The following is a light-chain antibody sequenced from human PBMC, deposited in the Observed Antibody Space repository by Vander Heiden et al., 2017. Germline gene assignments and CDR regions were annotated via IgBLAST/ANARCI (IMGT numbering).Light chain of an antibody. CDR2: DAS. CDR3: QQRSNWIT. Sequence: EIVLTQSPATLSLSPGERATLSCRASQSVSSYLAWYQQKPGQAPRLLIYDASNRANGIPDRFSGSGSGTDFTLTSSSREPEDFAVYYLQQRSNWITFGGGNKVEIK. CDR1: QSVSSY. J-gene: IGKJ4*01. V-gene: IGKV3-11*01.